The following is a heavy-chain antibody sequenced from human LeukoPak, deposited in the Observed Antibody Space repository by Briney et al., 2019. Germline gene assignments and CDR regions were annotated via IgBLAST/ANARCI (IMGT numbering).Heavy chain of an antibody. CDR2: ISSSGSTI. J-gene: IGHJ4*02. CDR3: ARYYYDSSGYYYKDY. D-gene: IGHD3-22*01. Sequence: GGSLRLSCAASGFTFSDYYVSWIRQAPGKGLEWVSYISSSGSTIHYADSVKGRFTISRDNAKNSLYLQMNSLRAEDTAMYYCARYYYDSSGYYYKDYWGQGTLVTVSS. CDR1: GFTFSDYY. V-gene: IGHV3-11*04.